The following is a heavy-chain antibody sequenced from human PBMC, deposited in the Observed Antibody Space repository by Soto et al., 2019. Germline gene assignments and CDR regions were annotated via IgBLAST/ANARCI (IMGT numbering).Heavy chain of an antibody. CDR2: ISAYNGNT. V-gene: IGHV1-18*01. J-gene: IGHJ5*02. CDR3: AREPGYSGYDLDWFDP. Sequence: ASVKVSCKASGYTFTSYGIIYFRQAPGQGLEWMGWISAYNGNTNYAQKLQGRVTMTTDTSTSTAYMELRSLRSDDTAVYYCAREPGYSGYDLDWFDPWGQGTLVTVSS. CDR1: GYTFTSYG. D-gene: IGHD5-12*01.